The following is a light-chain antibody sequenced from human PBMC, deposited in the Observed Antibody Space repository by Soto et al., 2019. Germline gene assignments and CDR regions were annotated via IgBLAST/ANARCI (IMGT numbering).Light chain of an antibody. J-gene: IGLJ1*01. V-gene: IGLV2-14*03. CDR1: SSDVGGYDY. CDR3: SSYTSSSLYV. Sequence: QSALTQPASVTGSPGQSITISCTGTSSDVGGYDYVSWYQHHPGKAPKLMIYGVSNRPSGVSNRFSGFKSGNTASLTISGLQAEDEADYYCSSYTSSSLYVFGTGTKVTVL. CDR2: GVS.